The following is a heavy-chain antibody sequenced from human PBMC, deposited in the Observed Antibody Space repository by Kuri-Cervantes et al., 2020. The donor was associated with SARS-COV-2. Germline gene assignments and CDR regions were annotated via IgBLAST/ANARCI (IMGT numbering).Heavy chain of an antibody. V-gene: IGHV3-33*08. CDR3: AREILAYCGGDCYSPFDY. D-gene: IGHD2-21*02. Sequence: GGSLRLSCAASGFTFSSYWMHWVRQAPGKGLEWVAVIWYDGSNKYYADSVKGRFTISRDNSKNTLYLQMNSLRAEDTAVYYCAREILAYCGGDCYSPFDYWGQGTLVTVSS. CDR2: IWYDGSNK. J-gene: IGHJ4*02. CDR1: GFTFSSYW.